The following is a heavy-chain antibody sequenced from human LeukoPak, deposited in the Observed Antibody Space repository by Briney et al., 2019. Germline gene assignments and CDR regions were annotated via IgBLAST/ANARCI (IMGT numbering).Heavy chain of an antibody. CDR1: GFTFSTYS. D-gene: IGHD3-16*02. CDR2: ISSSSSYI. CDR3: ARGISGAIATVHFDY. V-gene: IGHV3-21*01. J-gene: IGHJ4*02. Sequence: GGSLRLSCAASGFTFSTYSMNWVRQAPGKGLEWVSSISSSSSYIYYADSVKGRFTISRDNAKNSLYLQMNSLRAEDTAVYNCARGISGAIATVHFDYWGQGTLVTVSS.